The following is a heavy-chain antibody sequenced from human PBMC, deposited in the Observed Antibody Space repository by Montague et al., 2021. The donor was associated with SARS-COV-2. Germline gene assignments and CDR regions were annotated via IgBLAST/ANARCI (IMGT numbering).Heavy chain of an antibody. CDR2: IDGDDDK. CDR1: GFPLSTSGMC. V-gene: IGHV2-70*11. CDR3: ARILVAAAGSPFDP. D-gene: IGHD6-13*01. J-gene: IGHJ5*02. Sequence: PALVKPTQTLTLACTFSGFPLSTSGMCVSWIRQPPGKALEWLARIDGDDDKYYSTSLKTRLTISKDTSKNQVVLTMTNMDPVDTATYYCARILVAAAGSPFDPGGQGTLVTVSS.